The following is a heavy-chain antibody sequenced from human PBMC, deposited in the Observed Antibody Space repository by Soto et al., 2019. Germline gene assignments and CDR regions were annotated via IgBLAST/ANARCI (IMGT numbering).Heavy chain of an antibody. Sequence: KTSETLSLTCAVSGGSISSSNWWSWVRQPPGKGLEWIGEIYHSGSTNYNPSLKSRVTISVDKSKNQFSLKLSSVTAADTAVYYCARVRVYDFWSGYYAAGSDDGRWFDPWGQGTLVTVSS. J-gene: IGHJ5*02. CDR3: ARVRVYDFWSGYYAAGSDDGRWFDP. V-gene: IGHV4-4*02. D-gene: IGHD3-3*01. CDR2: IYHSGST. CDR1: GGSISSSNW.